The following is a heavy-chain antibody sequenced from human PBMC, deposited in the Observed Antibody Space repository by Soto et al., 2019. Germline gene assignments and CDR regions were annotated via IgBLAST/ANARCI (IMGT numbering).Heavy chain of an antibody. CDR2: ITSDTNTI. CDR1: GFPFSIYS. CDR3: ARSVEGHFDY. D-gene: IGHD6-19*01. J-gene: IGHJ4*02. V-gene: IGHV3-48*02. Sequence: ESGGGLVQPGGSLRLSCAASGFPFSIYSMNWVRQAPGKGLEWSSYITSDTNTIKYADSVKGRFTISRDNAKNLVYLQMNSLRDEDTAVYFCARSVEGHFDYWGQGTVVTVSS.